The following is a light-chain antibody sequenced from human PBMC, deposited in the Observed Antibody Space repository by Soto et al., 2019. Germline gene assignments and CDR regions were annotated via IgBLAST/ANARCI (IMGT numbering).Light chain of an antibody. CDR1: SSDVGGYNY. Sequence: QSALTQPASVSGSPGQSITISCTGTSSDVGGYNYVSWYQHHPGKAPKPMIYDVGNRPSGVSNRFSGSKSGNTASLTISGLQPEDEADYYCSSYTTSNTRQIVLGTGTKLTVL. CDR3: SSYTTSNTRQIV. CDR2: DVG. V-gene: IGLV2-14*03. J-gene: IGLJ1*01.